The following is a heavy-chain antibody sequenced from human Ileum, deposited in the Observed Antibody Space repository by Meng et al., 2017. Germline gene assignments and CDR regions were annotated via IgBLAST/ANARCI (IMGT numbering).Heavy chain of an antibody. D-gene: IGHD7-27*01. CDR3: GRGHWGLDY. Sequence: QGQVVGSGGGLFEPGGSLRLSGAASGFTFSDHYMTWIRKAPGKGPEWVSFISNSGNIRENADSVKGRFTISRDNAKNALYLQMDSLKVEDTAMYYCGRGHWGLDYWGQGTLVTVSS. J-gene: IGHJ4*02. CDR1: GFTFSDHY. CDR2: ISNSGNIR. V-gene: IGHV3-11*01.